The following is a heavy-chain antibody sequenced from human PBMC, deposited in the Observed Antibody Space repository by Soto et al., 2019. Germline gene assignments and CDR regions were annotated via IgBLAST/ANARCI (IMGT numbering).Heavy chain of an antibody. J-gene: IGHJ3*01. V-gene: IGHV3-30*18. Sequence: QVQLVESGGGVVQPGRSLRLSCAASGFTFNNYGMHWVRQAPGKGLEWVAAISNDGNDKYYADSVKGRLTISRDNSKNTVYLQMNSLRAEDTAVYHCAKDQGIAASHGIDWGQGTMDTVSS. CDR2: ISNDGNDK. D-gene: IGHD6-13*01. CDR3: AKDQGIAASHGID. CDR1: GFTFNNYG.